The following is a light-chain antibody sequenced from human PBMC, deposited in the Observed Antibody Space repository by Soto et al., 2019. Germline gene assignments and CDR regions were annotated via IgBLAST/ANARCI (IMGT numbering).Light chain of an antibody. CDR1: HDISNY. V-gene: IGKV1-33*01. Sequence: DIQLTQSPSSLSVSVGDRVTITCQASHDISNYLSWYQQKPGKAPKLLIYDASNLETEVPSRFRGSGSGTSFTSTISSLQPDDIGTYYCQQYDNLPLTFGGGTKVEIK. CDR2: DAS. CDR3: QQYDNLPLT. J-gene: IGKJ4*01.